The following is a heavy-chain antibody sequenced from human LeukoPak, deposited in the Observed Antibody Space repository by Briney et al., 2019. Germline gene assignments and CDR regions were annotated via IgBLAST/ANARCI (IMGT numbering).Heavy chain of an antibody. Sequence: GRSLRLSCAASGFTFSTYAMHWVRQAPGKGLEWVAVISYDGTNKYYADSVKGRFSISRDNSKNTLYLQMNSLRAEDTAVYYCAREGPCSSTSCYDEAGYFDYWGQGTLVTVSS. D-gene: IGHD2-2*01. CDR3: AREGPCSSTSCYDEAGYFDY. CDR1: GFTFSTYA. V-gene: IGHV3-30*03. J-gene: IGHJ4*02. CDR2: ISYDGTNK.